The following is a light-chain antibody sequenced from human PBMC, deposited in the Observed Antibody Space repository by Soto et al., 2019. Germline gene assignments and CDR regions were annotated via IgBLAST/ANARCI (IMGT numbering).Light chain of an antibody. J-gene: IGLJ1*01. V-gene: IGLV2-14*01. CDR2: EVS. CDR3: SSYTSSSTYV. Sequence: QSVLTQPASVSGSPGQSITISCTGTSSDVGGYNYVSWSQQHPGKAPQLMIYEVSNRPSGVSNRFSGSKSGNTASLTISGLQAEDEADYYCSSYTSSSTYVFGNGTKVNVL. CDR1: SSDVGGYNY.